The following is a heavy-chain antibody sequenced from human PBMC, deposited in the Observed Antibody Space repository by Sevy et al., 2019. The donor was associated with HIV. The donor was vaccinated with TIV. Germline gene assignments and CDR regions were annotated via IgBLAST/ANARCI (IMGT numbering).Heavy chain of an antibody. CDR2: ITVDSGDT. Sequence: ASVKVSCRTSGFRFFDYDINWVRQAPGQGLEWVGRITVDSGDTNYARNLQDRLTLSADRSTKIVYMEMWGLTPDDPAVYYCVGGRGPNRGDYHFEYWARGTRVTVSS. CDR3: VGGRGPNRGDYHFEY. CDR1: GFRFFDYD. V-gene: IGHV1-18*01. J-gene: IGHJ4*02. D-gene: IGHD3-16*01.